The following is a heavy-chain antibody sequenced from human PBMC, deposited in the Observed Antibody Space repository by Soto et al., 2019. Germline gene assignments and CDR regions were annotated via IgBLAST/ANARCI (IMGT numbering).Heavy chain of an antibody. J-gene: IGHJ4*02. CDR2: ISYDGSNK. D-gene: IGHD2-2*01. V-gene: IGHV3-30*18. CDR3: AKDPGNPSMLVVPDATGYFDY. CDR1: GFTFSSYG. Sequence: QVQLVESGGGVVQPGRSLRLSCAASGFTFSSYGMHWVRQAPGKGLEWVAVISYDGSNKYYADSVKGRFTISRDNSKNTLYLQINSLRAEDTAVYYCAKDPGNPSMLVVPDATGYFDYWGQGTLVTVSS.